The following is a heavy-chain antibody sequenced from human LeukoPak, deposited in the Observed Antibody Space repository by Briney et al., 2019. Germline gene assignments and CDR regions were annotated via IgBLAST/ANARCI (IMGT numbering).Heavy chain of an antibody. V-gene: IGHV5-51*01. CDR2: IYPGDSDT. CDR3: ARHPRAAAEGYYYYGMDV. D-gene: IGHD6-13*01. Sequence: GESLEISCKGSGYSFTSYWIGWVRQMPGKGLEWMGIIYPGDSDTRYGPSFQGQVTISADKSISTAYLQWSSLKASDTAMYHCARHPRAAAEGYYYYGMDVWGQGTTVTVSS. J-gene: IGHJ6*02. CDR1: GYSFTSYW.